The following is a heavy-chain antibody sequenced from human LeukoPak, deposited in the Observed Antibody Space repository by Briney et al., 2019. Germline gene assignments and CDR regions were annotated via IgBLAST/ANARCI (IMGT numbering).Heavy chain of an antibody. CDR1: GYTFTGYY. D-gene: IGHD5-12*01. CDR2: INPNSGGT. V-gene: IGHV1-2*04. J-gene: IGHJ4*02. Sequence: ASVMVPCKASGYTFTGYYMHWVRQAPGQGLEWMGWINPNSGGTNYAQKFQGWVTMTRDTSISTAYMELSRLRSDDTAVYYCARGARGYSGYDPFDYWGQGTLVTVSS. CDR3: ARGARGYSGYDPFDY.